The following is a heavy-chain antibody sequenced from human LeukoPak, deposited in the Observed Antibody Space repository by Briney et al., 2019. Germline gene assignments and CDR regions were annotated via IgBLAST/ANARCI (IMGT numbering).Heavy chain of an antibody. J-gene: IGHJ6*03. D-gene: IGHD3-10*01. Sequence: ASVKVSCKASGYTFTGYYIHWVRRAPGQGLEWVGRINPNSGGTDYAQRFQGRVTMTRDTSISTAYMELSRPRSDDTAVYYCARDGANKVRGVHYFYMDVWGKGTTVTVSS. V-gene: IGHV1-2*06. CDR1: GYTFTGYY. CDR3: ARDGANKVRGVHYFYMDV. CDR2: INPNSGGT.